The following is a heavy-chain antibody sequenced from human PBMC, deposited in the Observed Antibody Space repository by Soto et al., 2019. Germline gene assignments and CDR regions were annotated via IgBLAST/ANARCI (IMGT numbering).Heavy chain of an antibody. Sequence: SETLSLTCAVSGGSISTINWWTWVRQPPGKGLDWIGEIYQTGSTSYNPSLESRVTISIDKSKNQFSLKLRSVTAADTAVYYCARVSSSSAFGMDVWGQGTTDTVSS. CDR3: ARVSSSSAFGMDV. V-gene: IGHV4-4*02. CDR1: GGSISTINW. CDR2: IYQTGST. J-gene: IGHJ6*02. D-gene: IGHD6-6*01.